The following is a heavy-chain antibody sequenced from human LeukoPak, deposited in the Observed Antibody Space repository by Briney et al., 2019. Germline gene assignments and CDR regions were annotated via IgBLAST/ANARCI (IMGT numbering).Heavy chain of an antibody. CDR3: AKDNRVDDFYYFDY. J-gene: IGHJ4*02. D-gene: IGHD2-21*02. Sequence: GGSLRPSCAASGFIFSSNGMHWVRQAPGKGLEWVAFIWFDGRSEDYVDSVKGRFTISRDNSKNMLYLQMNSLRAEDTAVYYCAKDNRVDDFYYFDYWGQGTLVTVSS. V-gene: IGHV3-30*02. CDR1: GFIFSSNG. CDR2: IWFDGRSE.